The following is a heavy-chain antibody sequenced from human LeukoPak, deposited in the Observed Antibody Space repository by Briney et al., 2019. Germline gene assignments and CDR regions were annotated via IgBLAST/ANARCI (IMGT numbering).Heavy chain of an antibody. CDR2: IKSKTDGGTT. CDR1: GFTFSDAW. CDR3: TTRGGSFSIFDY. V-gene: IGHV3-15*01. J-gene: IGHJ4*02. Sequence: GGSLRLSCAASGFTFSDAWLSCVRQAPGKGREWVGRIKSKTDGGTTDYAAPVKGRFTISRDDSKNTLYLQMNSLKTGDTAVYYCTTRGGSFSIFDYWGQGTLVTVSS. D-gene: IGHD1-26*01.